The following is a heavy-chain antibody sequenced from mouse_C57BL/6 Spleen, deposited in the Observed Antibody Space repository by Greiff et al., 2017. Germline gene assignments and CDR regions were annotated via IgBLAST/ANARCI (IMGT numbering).Heavy chain of an antibody. J-gene: IGHJ4*01. Sequence: QVQLLQPGAELVKPGASVKLSCKASGYTFTSYWMHWVKQRPGQGLEWIGMIHPDSGSTNYNEKFKSKATLTVDKSSSTAYMQLSRLTSEDSAVYYCARGGFTAYAMDYWGQGTSVTVSS. CDR1: GYTFTSYW. D-gene: IGHD1-2*01. V-gene: IGHV1-64*01. CDR3: ARGGFTAYAMDY. CDR2: IHPDSGST.